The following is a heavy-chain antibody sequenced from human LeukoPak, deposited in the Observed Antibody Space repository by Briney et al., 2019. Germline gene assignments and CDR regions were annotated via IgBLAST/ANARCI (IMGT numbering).Heavy chain of an antibody. CDR1: GFTFSRYS. CDR2: ICSSSSFI. CDR3: AAHSSGYYVPFDY. V-gene: IGHV3-21*04. D-gene: IGHD3-22*01. J-gene: IGHJ4*02. Sequence: GGSLRLSCAASGFTFSRYSMNWVRQAPGKGLEWVSSICSSSSFIYYADSVKGRFTISRDNSKNTLYLQMNSLRAEDTAVYYCAAHSSGYYVPFDYWGQGTLVTVSS.